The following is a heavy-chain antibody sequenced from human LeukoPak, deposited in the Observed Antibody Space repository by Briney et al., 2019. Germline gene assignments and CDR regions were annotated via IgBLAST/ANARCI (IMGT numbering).Heavy chain of an antibody. CDR3: ARDEGGRHYYGSGSRVY. J-gene: IGHJ4*02. CDR1: GGSISSSSYY. D-gene: IGHD3-10*01. Sequence: SETLSLTCTVSGGSISSSSYYWGWIRQPPGKGLEWIGSIYYSGSTYYNPSLKSRVTISVDTSKNQFSLKLSSVTAADTAIYYCARDEGGRHYYGSGSRVYWGQGTLVTVSP. V-gene: IGHV4-39*02. CDR2: IYYSGST.